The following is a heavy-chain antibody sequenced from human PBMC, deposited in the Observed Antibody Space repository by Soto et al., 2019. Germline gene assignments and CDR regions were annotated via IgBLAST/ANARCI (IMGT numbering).Heavy chain of an antibody. D-gene: IGHD5-12*01. CDR3: ARGLPSGYDAYYGMDV. J-gene: IGHJ6*02. V-gene: IGHV1-2*02. CDR1: GYTFTGYY. Sequence: ASVKVSCKASGYTFTGYYMHWVRQAPGQGLEWMGWINPNSGGTNYAQKFQGRVTMTRDTSISTAYMELSRLRSDDTAVYYCARGLPSGYDAYYGMDVWGQGTTVTVYS. CDR2: INPNSGGT.